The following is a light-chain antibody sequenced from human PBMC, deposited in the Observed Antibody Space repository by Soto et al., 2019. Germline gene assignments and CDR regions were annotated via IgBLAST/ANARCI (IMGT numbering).Light chain of an antibody. V-gene: IGKV3-15*01. CDR3: QQYNNWPT. CDR2: VAS. Sequence: EIVMTQSPATMSETPKERETHYSRASQSVSSNLAWYQQNPGQSPWLLIYVASTRATGIPARFSGSWSGTEFTLTICSLQSEDFAVYYCQQYNNWPTFGQGTKVDIK. J-gene: IGKJ1*01. CDR1: QSVSSN.